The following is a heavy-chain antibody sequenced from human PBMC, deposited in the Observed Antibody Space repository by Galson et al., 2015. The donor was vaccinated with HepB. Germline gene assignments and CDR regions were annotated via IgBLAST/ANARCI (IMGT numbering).Heavy chain of an antibody. CDR1: GFTFSSYG. V-gene: IGHV3-33*01. CDR2: IWYDGSNK. Sequence: SLRLSCAASGFTFSSYGMHWVRQAPGKGLEWVAVIWYDGSNKYYADSVKGRFTISRDNSKNTLYLQMNSLRAEDTAVYYCARSRGSGSYYSGDAFDIWGQGTMVTVSS. J-gene: IGHJ3*02. CDR3: ARSRGSGSYYSGDAFDI. D-gene: IGHD3-10*01.